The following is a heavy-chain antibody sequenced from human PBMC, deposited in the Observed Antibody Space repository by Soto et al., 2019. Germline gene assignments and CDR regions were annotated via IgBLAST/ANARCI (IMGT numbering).Heavy chain of an antibody. V-gene: IGHV3-30*18. CDR2: ISYDGSNK. Sequence: YLRLSCAASGFTFSSYGMPLVRQAPGKGLEWVAVISYDGSNKYYADSVKGRFTISRDNSKNTLYLQMNSLRAEDTAVYYCAKDYVFWSGYYATTWGQGTLVTVSP. J-gene: IGHJ5*02. CDR3: AKDYVFWSGYYATT. D-gene: IGHD3-3*01. CDR1: GFTFSSYG.